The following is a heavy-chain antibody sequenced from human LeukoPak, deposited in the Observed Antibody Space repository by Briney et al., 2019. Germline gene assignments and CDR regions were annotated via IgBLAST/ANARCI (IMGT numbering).Heavy chain of an antibody. D-gene: IGHD5-12*01. V-gene: IGHV3-15*01. J-gene: IGHJ3*02. CDR3: TTGESGIVTTIRIEPDAVDI. CDR2: IKSKIDGGTT. Sequence: GGSLRLSCAASGFTFSNAWMSWVRQVAGKGLEWVGRIKSKIDGGTTDYAAPVKGRFTISRDDSKNTLYMQMNSLKTEDTAVYYCTTGESGIVTTIRIEPDAVDIWGQGTMVTVSS. CDR1: GFTFSNAW.